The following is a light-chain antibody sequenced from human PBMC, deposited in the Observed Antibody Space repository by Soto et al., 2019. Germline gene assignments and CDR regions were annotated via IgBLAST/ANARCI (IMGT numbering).Light chain of an antibody. CDR3: SAYTVSRTYV. Sequence: QSALTQPASVSGSPGQSITISCTGTSSGVGAYNFVSWHQQHPGKAPKLMIYNVYDRPSGISYRFSGSKSGNTASLTISGLQGEDEADYYCSAYTVSRTYVFGTGTKVTVL. CDR1: SSGVGAYNF. V-gene: IGLV2-14*03. J-gene: IGLJ1*01. CDR2: NVY.